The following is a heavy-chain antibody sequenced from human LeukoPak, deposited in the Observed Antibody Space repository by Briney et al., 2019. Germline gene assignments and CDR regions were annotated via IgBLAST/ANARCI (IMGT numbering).Heavy chain of an antibody. J-gene: IGHJ4*02. CDR1: DYTFSSYD. D-gene: IGHD3-16*01. V-gene: IGHV1-18*01. CDR3: ARDEQYQLMILDF. CDR2: ISGYNGNT. Sequence: APVNVSCTASDYTFSSYDISWVRQAPGQGLEWMGWISGYNGNTNYAQQLQGRVTLTTDTSTSTAYMELRSLRSDDRAVFYCARDEQYQLMILDFWGQGTLITVS.